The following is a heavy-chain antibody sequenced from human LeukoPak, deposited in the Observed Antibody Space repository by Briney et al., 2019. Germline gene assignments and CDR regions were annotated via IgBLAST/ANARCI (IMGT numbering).Heavy chain of an antibody. CDR1: GGSFSGYY. CDR3: ARRGAANWDPTYWYFDL. J-gene: IGHJ2*01. Sequence: PSETLSLTCAVYGGSFSGYYWSWIRQPPGKGLEWIGEINHSGSTNYNPSLKSRVTISVDTSKNQFSLKLSSVTAADTAVYYCARRGAANWDPTYWYFDLWGRGTLVTVSS. V-gene: IGHV4-34*01. CDR2: INHSGST. D-gene: IGHD6-25*01.